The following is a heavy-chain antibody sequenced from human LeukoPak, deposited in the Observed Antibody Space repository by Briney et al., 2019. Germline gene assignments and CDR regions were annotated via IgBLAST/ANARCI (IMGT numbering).Heavy chain of an antibody. CDR3: ARVIAAYFDY. V-gene: IGHV4-39*07. J-gene: IGHJ4*02. Sequence: SETLSLTCTVSGDSISSSNYYWGWIRQPPGKGLEWIGSIYYSGSTYYNPSLKSRVTISVDTSKNQFSLKLSSVTAADTAVYYCARVIAAYFDYWGQGTLVTVSS. CDR2: IYYSGST. CDR1: GDSISSSNYY. D-gene: IGHD6-13*01.